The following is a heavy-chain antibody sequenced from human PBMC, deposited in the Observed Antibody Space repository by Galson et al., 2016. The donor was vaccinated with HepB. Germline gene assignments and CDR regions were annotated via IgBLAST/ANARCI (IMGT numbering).Heavy chain of an antibody. D-gene: IGHD1-26*01. Sequence: SLRLSCAASGFTFNNYGMHWVRQAPGKGLEWVAVLSHDGVTKFYADSVRARFTISRDKSKTTVYLQMDGLSAEDTAVYYCAREWELGGYFDYWGQGTLVTVSS. CDR1: GFTFNNYG. J-gene: IGHJ4*02. CDR3: AREWELGGYFDY. CDR2: LSHDGVTK. V-gene: IGHV3-30*19.